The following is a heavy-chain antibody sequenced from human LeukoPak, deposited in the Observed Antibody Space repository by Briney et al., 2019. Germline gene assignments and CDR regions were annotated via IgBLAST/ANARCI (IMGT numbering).Heavy chain of an antibody. D-gene: IGHD3-22*01. CDR2: IQDDGAKT. Sequence: PGGSLRLSCAASGFTFSDYYMSWIRQAPGKGLEWVALIQDDGAKTNYADSVRGRFTISRDNSRSTVYLQMNSLKPDDTAVYYCATQTITLVVVISPFDYWGQGALVTVSS. CDR3: ATQTITLVVVISPFDY. V-gene: IGHV3-30*02. CDR1: GFTFSDYY. J-gene: IGHJ4*02.